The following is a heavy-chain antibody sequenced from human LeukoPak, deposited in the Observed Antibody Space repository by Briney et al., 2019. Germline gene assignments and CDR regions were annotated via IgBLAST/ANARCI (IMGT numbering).Heavy chain of an antibody. D-gene: IGHD3-22*01. CDR1: GFTFSSYG. V-gene: IGHV3-30*18. CDR3: AKTWDSSGYYHGVFDY. Sequence: PGRSLRLSCAASGFTFSSYGMHGVRQAPGKGLEWVAVISYDGGNKYYADSVKGRFTISRDNSKNTLYLQMNSLRAEDTAVYYCAKTWDSSGYYHGVFDYWGQGTLVTVSS. CDR2: ISYDGGNK. J-gene: IGHJ4*02.